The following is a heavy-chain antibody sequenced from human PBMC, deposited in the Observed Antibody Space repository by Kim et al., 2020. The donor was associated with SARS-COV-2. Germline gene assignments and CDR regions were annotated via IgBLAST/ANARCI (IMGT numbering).Heavy chain of an antibody. CDR2: IYYSGST. V-gene: IGHV4-59*13. CDR3: ARAPWLLPDY. CDR1: CGSITNYF. J-gene: IGHJ4*02. Sequence: SETLSLTCTVSCGSITNYFWSWIRQPPGKGLEWIGHIYYSGSTNYNPSLKSRVTISVDTSKNQFSLKLSSVTAADTAVYYCARAPWLLPDYWGQGTLVTVSS. D-gene: IGHD2-15*01.